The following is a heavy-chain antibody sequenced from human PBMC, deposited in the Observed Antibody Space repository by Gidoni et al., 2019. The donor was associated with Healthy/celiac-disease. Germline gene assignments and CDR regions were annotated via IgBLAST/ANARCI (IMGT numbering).Heavy chain of an antibody. CDR2: IYYSGST. D-gene: IGHD4-17*01. CDR1: GCSISSGDYY. Sequence: QVQLQESGPGLVKPSQPLSLTCTVSGCSISSGDYYWSWIRQPPGKGLEWIGYIYYSGSTYYNPSLKSRVTISVDTSKNQFSLKLSSVTAADTAVYYCARDTLSTVTTSFDGMDVWGQGTTVTVSS. CDR3: ARDTLSTVTTSFDGMDV. V-gene: IGHV4-30-4*01. J-gene: IGHJ6*02.